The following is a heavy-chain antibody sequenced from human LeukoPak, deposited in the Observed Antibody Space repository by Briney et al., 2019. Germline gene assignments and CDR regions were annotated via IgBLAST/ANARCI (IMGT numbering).Heavy chain of an antibody. Sequence: GASVKVSCKASGYTFTSYYMHWVRQAPGQGLEWMGIINPSGGSTSYAQKFQGRVTMTRDTSTSTVYMELSSLRSEDTAVYYCASCIAAAGRLSSYMGVWGKGTTVTVSS. CDR2: INPSGGST. V-gene: IGHV1-46*01. J-gene: IGHJ6*03. CDR3: ASCIAAAGRLSSYMGV. CDR1: GYTFTSYY. D-gene: IGHD6-13*01.